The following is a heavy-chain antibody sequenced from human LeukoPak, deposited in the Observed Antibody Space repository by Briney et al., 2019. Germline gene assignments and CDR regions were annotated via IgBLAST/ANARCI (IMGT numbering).Heavy chain of an antibody. Sequence: GGSLRLSCAASGFTFSSYGMHWVRQAPGKGLEWVAVIWYDGSNKYYADSVKGRFTISRDNSKNTLYLQMNSLRAEDTAVYYCARAFRSSSLDYWGQGSLVTVSS. J-gene: IGHJ4*02. V-gene: IGHV3-33*01. CDR2: IWYDGSNK. CDR1: GFTFSSYG. CDR3: ARAFRSSSLDY. D-gene: IGHD6-13*01.